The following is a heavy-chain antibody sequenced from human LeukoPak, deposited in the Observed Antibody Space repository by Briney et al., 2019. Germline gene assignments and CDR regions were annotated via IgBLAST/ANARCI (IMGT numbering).Heavy chain of an antibody. J-gene: IGHJ4*02. CDR1: GGTFSSYA. V-gene: IGHV1-69*13. CDR2: IIPIFGTA. CDR3: ARVGYNYYDSSGNQKTFDY. Sequence: SVKVSCKASGGTFSSYAISWVRQAPGQGLEWMGGIIPIFGTANYAQKFQGRVTITADESTSTAYMELSSLRSEDTAVYYCARVGYNYYDSSGNQKTFDYWGQGTLVTVSS. D-gene: IGHD3-22*01.